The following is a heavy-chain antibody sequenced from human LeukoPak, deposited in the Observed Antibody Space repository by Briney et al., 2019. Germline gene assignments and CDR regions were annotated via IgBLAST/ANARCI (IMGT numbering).Heavy chain of an antibody. CDR1: GFTFSSYS. CDR2: ISSSSSYI. CDR3: AGYGSGYFQIDY. J-gene: IGHJ4*02. V-gene: IGHV3-21*01. D-gene: IGHD3-10*01. Sequence: PGGSLRLSCAASGFTFSSYSMNWVRQAPGKGLEWVSSISSSSSYIYYADSVKGRFTISRDNAKNSLYLQMNSLRAEDTAVYYCAGYGSGYFQIDYWGQGTLVTVSS.